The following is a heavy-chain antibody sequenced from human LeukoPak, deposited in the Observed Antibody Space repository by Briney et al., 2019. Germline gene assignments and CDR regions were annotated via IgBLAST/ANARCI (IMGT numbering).Heavy chain of an antibody. CDR1: GYTLTELS. D-gene: IGHD1-20*01. V-gene: IGHV1-24*01. CDR2: FDPEDGET. J-gene: IGHJ4*02. Sequence: ASVKVSCKVSGYTLTELSMHWVRQAPGKGLEWLGGFDPEDGETIYAQKFQGRVTMTEDTSTDPAYMELSSLRSEDTAVYYCTLISLNWNYDYWGQGTVVTVSS. CDR3: TLISLNWNYDY.